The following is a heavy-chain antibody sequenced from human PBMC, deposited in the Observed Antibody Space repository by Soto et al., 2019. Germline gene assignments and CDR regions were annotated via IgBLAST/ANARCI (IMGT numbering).Heavy chain of an antibody. CDR2: LCYTGST. CDR3: PRAPPAPSPRWDV. Sequence: SETLSLTCAVSGGSMCRGGQSWSWIRQPPGKGLEWLGFLCYTGSTYYNPSLMSRVTLSVDRSKNQFSLNLTSVTAADTAMYLCPRAPPAPSPRWDVWGQGTTVTVSS. J-gene: IGHJ6*02. V-gene: IGHV4-30-2*01. CDR1: GGSMCRGGQS.